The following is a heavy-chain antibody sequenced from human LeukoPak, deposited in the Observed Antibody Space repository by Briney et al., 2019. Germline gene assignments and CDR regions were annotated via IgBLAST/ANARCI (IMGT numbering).Heavy chain of an antibody. CDR1: GFRFSKNR. Sequence: GGSLRLSCAASGFRFSKNRMTWVRQAPGKGLEWVANIKQDGSEKNYVDSVKGRFTISRDNAKNSLYLQMNSLRAEDTAVYYCGDPPSDYWGQGTLVTVSS. J-gene: IGHJ4*02. CDR2: IKQDGSEK. D-gene: IGHD2-21*02. V-gene: IGHV3-7*01. CDR3: GDPPSDY.